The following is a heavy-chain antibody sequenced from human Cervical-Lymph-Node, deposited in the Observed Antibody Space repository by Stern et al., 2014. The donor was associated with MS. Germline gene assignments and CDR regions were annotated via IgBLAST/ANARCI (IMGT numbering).Heavy chain of an antibody. CDR3: ASGDTSGYSKDN. CDR1: GFTFSARY. CDR2: IRNKANGHTT. Sequence: EVQLVESGGGLVQPGGSLRLSCEASGFTFSARYMDWFRQAPGKGLEWVARIRNKANGHTTERAASVKGRFTISRDDSKKSLFLQMDSLKTEDTAVYYCASGDTSGYSKDNWGQGTLVAVSS. J-gene: IGHJ4*02. D-gene: IGHD3-22*01. V-gene: IGHV3-72*01.